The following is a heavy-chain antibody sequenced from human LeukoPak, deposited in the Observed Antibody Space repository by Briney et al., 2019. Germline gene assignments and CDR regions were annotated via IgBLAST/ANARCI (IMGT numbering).Heavy chain of an antibody. D-gene: IGHD4-23*01. J-gene: IGHJ4*02. V-gene: IGHV3-21*01. CDR1: GFTFSSYS. CDR3: ARPRGGNSREKYYFDY. CDR2: ISSSSSYI. Sequence: GVLRLSCAASGFTFSSYSMNWVRQAPGKGLEWVSSISSSSSYIYYADSVKGRFTISRDNAKNSLYLQMNSLRAEDTAVYYCARPRGGNSREKYYFDYWGQGTLVTVSS.